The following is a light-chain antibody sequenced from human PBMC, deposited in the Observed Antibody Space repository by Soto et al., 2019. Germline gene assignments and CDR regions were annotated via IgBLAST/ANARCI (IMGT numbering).Light chain of an antibody. J-gene: IGKJ1*01. V-gene: IGKV1-17*03. CDR2: VAS. CDR1: QDISNH. CDR3: LQHNSHPRT. Sequence: DIQMTQSPSAMSASVGDRVTITCRASQDISNHVAWFQQKPGKVPKRLIYVASSLQSGVPSRFSRSGSGTEFTLTISSLQPEDFATYYCLQHNSHPRTFGQGTKVEIK.